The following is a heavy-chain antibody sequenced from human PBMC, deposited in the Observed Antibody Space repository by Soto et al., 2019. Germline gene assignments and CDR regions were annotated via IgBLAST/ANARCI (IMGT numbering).Heavy chain of an antibody. CDR3: ARDGAIVLMVYAIRSPDQYYYYGMDV. Sequence: PGGSLRLSCAASGFTFSSYSMNWVRQAPGKGLEWVSSIRSSSSYIYYADSVKGRFTISRDNAKNSLYLQMNSLRAEETSVYYCARDGAIVLMVYAIRSPDQYYYYGMDVWGQGTTVTVSS. CDR2: IRSSSSYI. V-gene: IGHV3-21*01. D-gene: IGHD2-8*01. CDR1: GFTFSSYS. J-gene: IGHJ6*02.